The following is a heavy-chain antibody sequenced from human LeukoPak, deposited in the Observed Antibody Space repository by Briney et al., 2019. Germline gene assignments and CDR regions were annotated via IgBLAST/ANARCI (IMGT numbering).Heavy chain of an antibody. CDR1: GFTFSLYW. D-gene: IGHD3-9*01. V-gene: IGHV3-7*03. Sequence: GGSLRLSCAASGFTFSLYWMNWVRRAPGKGPEWVANIKQDGSEENYVDSVKGRFTISRDNAKNSLYLQMNNLRVEDTAMYYCAGGTGFIIKDWGQGTLVTVSS. J-gene: IGHJ4*02. CDR3: AGGTGFIIKD. CDR2: IKQDGSEE.